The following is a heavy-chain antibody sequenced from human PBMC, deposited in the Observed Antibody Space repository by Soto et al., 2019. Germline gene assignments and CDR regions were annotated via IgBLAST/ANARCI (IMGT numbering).Heavy chain of an antibody. D-gene: IGHD2-15*01. J-gene: IGHJ4*02. CDR1: GGSISSSNW. V-gene: IGHV4-4*02. CDR3: ARVYCSGGICYSRGFDY. Sequence: PSETLSLTCAVSGGSISSSNWWSWVRQPPGKGLEWIGEIYHSGSTNYNPSLKSRVTISVDKSKNQFSLKLSSVTAADTAVYYCARVYCSGGICYSRGFDYWGPGTLVTVSS. CDR2: IYHSGST.